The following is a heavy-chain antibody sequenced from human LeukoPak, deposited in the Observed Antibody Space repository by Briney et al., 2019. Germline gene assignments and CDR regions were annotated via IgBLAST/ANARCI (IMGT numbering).Heavy chain of an antibody. Sequence: GGSLRLSCAASGFTFSSYSMNWVRQAPGKGLEWVSSISSSSSYIYYADSVKGRFTISRDNAKNSLYLQMNSLRAEDTAVYYCARDQCSGGSCYTVDYWGQGTLVTVSS. CDR1: GFTFSSYS. V-gene: IGHV3-21*01. J-gene: IGHJ4*02. CDR2: ISSSSSYI. D-gene: IGHD2-15*01. CDR3: ARDQCSGGSCYTVDY.